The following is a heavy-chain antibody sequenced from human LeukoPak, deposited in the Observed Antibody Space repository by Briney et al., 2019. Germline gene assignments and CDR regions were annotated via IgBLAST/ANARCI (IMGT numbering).Heavy chain of an antibody. CDR2: IYDGGST. Sequence: PSETLSLTCTVSGGSISGSYWSWIRQPPGKGLEWIAYIYDGGSTNYNPSLKSRVTISVDTSRDHVTLTLSSVTAADTAVYYCARRDSGSYSLPFDHWGQGTLVTVSS. V-gene: IGHV4-59*08. CDR3: ARRDSGSYSLPFDH. CDR1: GGSISGSY. J-gene: IGHJ4*02. D-gene: IGHD1-26*01.